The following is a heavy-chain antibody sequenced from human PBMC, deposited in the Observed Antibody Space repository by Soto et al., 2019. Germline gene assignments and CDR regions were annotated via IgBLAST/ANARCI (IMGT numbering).Heavy chain of an antibody. CDR2: ISYDGSNK. CDR1: GFTFSSYA. D-gene: IGHD6-6*01. J-gene: IGHJ6*02. V-gene: IGHV3-30-3*01. CDR3: ARDGVEYSSSSSYYYYYYGMDV. Sequence: QVQLVESGGGVVQPGRSLRLSCAASGFTFSSYAMHGVRQAPGKGLESVAVISYDGSNKYYADSVKGRFTISRDNSKNTLYLQMNSLRAEDTAVYYCARDGVEYSSSSSYYYYYYGMDVWGQGTTVTVSS.